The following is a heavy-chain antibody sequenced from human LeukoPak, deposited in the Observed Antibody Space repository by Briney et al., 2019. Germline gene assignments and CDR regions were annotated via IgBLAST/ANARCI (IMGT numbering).Heavy chain of an antibody. CDR2: IKSKTDGGTT. Sequence: GGSLRLSCAASGFTFSNAWMSWVRQAPGKGLEWVGRIKSKTDGGTTDYAAPVKGRLTISRDDSKNTLYLQMNSLKTEDTAVYYCTTDPDILTDYYMDVWGKGTTVTVSS. V-gene: IGHV3-15*01. CDR1: GFTFSNAW. CDR3: TTDPDILTDYYMDV. J-gene: IGHJ6*03. D-gene: IGHD3-9*01.